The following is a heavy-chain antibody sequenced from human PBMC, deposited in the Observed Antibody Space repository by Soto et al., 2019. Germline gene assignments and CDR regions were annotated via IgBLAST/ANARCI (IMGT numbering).Heavy chain of an antibody. V-gene: IGHV1-3*01. CDR2: INVGNGNT. D-gene: IGHD3-9*01. CDR1: GYTFTSYA. Sequence: QAQLVQSGAEGKKPGASVKVSCKASGYTFTSYAMHWVRQAPGQSLEWMGWINVGNGNTKYSQNFRGRVTITRDTSANTAYMELSRLRSADTAVYYCARDDFHNILTGDPLGWFDPWGQGTLVTVSS. CDR3: ARDDFHNILTGDPLGWFDP. J-gene: IGHJ5*02.